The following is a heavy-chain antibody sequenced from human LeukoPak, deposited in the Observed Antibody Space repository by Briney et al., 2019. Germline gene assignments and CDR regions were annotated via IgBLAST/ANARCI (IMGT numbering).Heavy chain of an antibody. J-gene: IGHJ5*02. CDR2: ISGSGGST. CDR3: AKDRRIVVVPAPNQNNGFDP. V-gene: IGHV3-23*01. D-gene: IGHD2-2*01. Sequence: GGSLRLSCAASGFTFSSYAMSWVRQAPGKGLEWVSAISGSGGSTYYADSVKGRFTISRDNSKNTLYLQMNSLRAEDTAVYYCAKDRRIVVVPAPNQNNGFDPWGQGTLVTVSS. CDR1: GFTFSSYA.